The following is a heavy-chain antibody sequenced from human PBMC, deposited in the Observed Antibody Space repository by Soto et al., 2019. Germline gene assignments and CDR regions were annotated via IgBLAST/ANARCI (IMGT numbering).Heavy chain of an antibody. CDR3: AKYITYDSSAYDF. CDR1: GFTFSRFG. CDR2: ISGGGNPT. D-gene: IGHD3-22*01. Sequence: EVQLLESGGGLVQPGGSLRLSCAASGFTFSRFGMSWVRQAPGKGLEWVSGISGGGNPTYYSDTVKGRFTISRDIAKKTMYLQKNSLRTDDTAVYYCAKYITYDSSAYDFWSVASLVTISS. J-gene: IGHJ4*02. V-gene: IGHV3-23*01.